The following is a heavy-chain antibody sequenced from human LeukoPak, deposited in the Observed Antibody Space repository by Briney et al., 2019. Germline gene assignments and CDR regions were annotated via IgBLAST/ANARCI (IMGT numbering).Heavy chain of an antibody. Sequence: PSETLSLTCTVSGGSISSRDYYWSWIRQPPGKGLEWIGYIYYSGSTYYNPSLKSRVTISEDTSKNQFSLKMSSVNGPNTAVYYCAGDSTGYSNPFDYWGQGTLVTVSS. CDR2: IYYSGST. CDR1: GGSISSRDYY. J-gene: IGHJ4*02. D-gene: IGHD3-9*01. CDR3: AGDSTGYSNPFDY. V-gene: IGHV4-30-4*01.